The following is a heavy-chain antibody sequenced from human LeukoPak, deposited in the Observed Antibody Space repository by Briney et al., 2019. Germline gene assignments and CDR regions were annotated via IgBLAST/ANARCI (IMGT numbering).Heavy chain of an antibody. CDR3: ARAQQKWLVDAFDI. J-gene: IGHJ3*02. Sequence: GGSLRLSCAASGFTFSSYAMIWVRQAPGKGLEWVSGISGSGDSTYYADSVKGRFTISRDNAKNSLFLQMNSLRAEDTAVYYCARAQQKWLVDAFDIWGQGTMVTVSS. CDR1: GFTFSSYA. D-gene: IGHD6-19*01. CDR2: ISGSGDST. V-gene: IGHV3-23*01.